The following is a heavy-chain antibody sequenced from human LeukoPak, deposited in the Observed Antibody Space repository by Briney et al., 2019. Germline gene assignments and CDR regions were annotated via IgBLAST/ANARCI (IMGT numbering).Heavy chain of an antibody. CDR1: GDSISSNSAA. J-gene: IGHJ3*01. V-gene: IGHV6-1*01. CDR2: TYYRSRWYN. D-gene: IGHD2-15*01. Sequence: SQTLSLTCAISGDSISSNSAAWNWVRQSPSRGLEWLGRTYYRSRWYNDYAVSVKSRITINPDTSKNQVSLQLNSVPPEDTAVYYCARGGSGGRSFDVWGQGTMVTVSS. CDR3: ARGGSGGRSFDV.